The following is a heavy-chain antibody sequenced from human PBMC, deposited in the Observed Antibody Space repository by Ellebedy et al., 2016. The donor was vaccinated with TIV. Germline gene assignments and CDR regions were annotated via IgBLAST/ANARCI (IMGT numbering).Heavy chain of an antibody. V-gene: IGHV3-30-3*01. J-gene: IGHJ3*02. CDR3: ARAMGYYDSSGYDDAFDI. CDR2: ISYDGSNK. Sequence: GGSLRLXXAASGFTFSSYAMHWVRQAPGKGLEWVAVISYDGSNKYYADSVKGRFTISRDNSKNTLYLQMNSLRAEDTAVYYCARAMGYYDSSGYDDAFDIWGQGTMVTVSS. CDR1: GFTFSSYA. D-gene: IGHD3-22*01.